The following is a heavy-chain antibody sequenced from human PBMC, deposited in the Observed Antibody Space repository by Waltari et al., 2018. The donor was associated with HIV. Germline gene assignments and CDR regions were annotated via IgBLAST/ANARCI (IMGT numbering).Heavy chain of an antibody. J-gene: IGHJ4*02. V-gene: IGHV4-34*01. CDR2: TSESGHT. CDR1: GESLSDYY. D-gene: IGHD3-16*01. CDR3: LGCPRVTIVWVGGPDY. Sequence: QILLHHSGAGLLQPSATLSLNCAVYGESLSDYYWTGIRQPPVKGLSWVGATSESGHTHYNPSLKSRSTMVVETCKRQVALRLISVTGSDAGTYYCLGCPRVTIVWVGGPDYWGQGTQVTVSS.